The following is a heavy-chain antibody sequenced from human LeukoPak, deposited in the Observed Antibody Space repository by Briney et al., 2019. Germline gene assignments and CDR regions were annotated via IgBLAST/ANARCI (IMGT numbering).Heavy chain of an antibody. Sequence: SGGSLRLSCAASGFTFSNYWVHWVRQAPGKGLVWVSRINRDGSTTNYADSVKGRFTVSRDNAKNTLNLQMNSLRAEDTAVYYCARDRKSGESSEIDFWGQGTLVTVSS. D-gene: IGHD3-10*01. J-gene: IGHJ4*02. CDR1: GFTFSNYW. V-gene: IGHV3-74*01. CDR3: ARDRKSGESSEIDF. CDR2: INRDGSTT.